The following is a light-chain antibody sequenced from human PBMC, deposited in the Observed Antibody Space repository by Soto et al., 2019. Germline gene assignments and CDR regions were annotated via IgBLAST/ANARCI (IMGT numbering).Light chain of an antibody. CDR3: QSYDSSLSGRGV. CDR2: GNS. J-gene: IGLJ3*02. Sequence: QSVLTQPPSVSGAPGQRGTISCTGSSSNIGAGYDVHWYQQLPGTAPKLLIYGNSNRPSGVPDRFSGSKSGTSASLAITGLQAEDEADYYCQSYDSSLSGRGVFGGGTKLTVL. CDR1: SSNIGAGYD. V-gene: IGLV1-40*01.